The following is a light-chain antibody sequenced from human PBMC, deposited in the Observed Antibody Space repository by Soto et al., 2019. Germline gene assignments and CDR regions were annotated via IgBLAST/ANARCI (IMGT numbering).Light chain of an antibody. CDR2: DAS. CDR3: QQRKNWPPLT. V-gene: IGKV3-11*01. CDR1: QSVDIY. J-gene: IGKJ5*01. Sequence: EVVLTQSPATLSLSPGETAILSRRASQSVDIYLAWYQQKPGQAPRLLIYDASNRATGIPARFSGSGSGTDFTLTISSLEPEDFAVYYCQQRKNWPPLTFGQGTRLDI.